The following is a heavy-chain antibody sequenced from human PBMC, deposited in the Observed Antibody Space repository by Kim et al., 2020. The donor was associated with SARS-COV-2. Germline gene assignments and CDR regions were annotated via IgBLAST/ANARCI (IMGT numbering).Heavy chain of an antibody. V-gene: IGHV3-30*04. CDR3: ARPLDY. CDR1: GFTFSSYA. J-gene: IGHJ4*02. CDR2: ISYDGSNK. Sequence: GGSLRLSCAASGFTFSSYAMHWVRQAPVKGLEWVAVISYDGSNKYYADSVKGRFTISRDNSKNTLYLQMNSLRAEDTAVYYCARPLDYWGQGTLVTVSS.